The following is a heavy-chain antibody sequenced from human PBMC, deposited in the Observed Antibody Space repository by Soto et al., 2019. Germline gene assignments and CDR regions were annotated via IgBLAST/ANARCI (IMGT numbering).Heavy chain of an antibody. V-gene: IGHV4-34*01. D-gene: IGHD4-17*01. Sequence: PSETLSLTCAVSGGSFSAYHWTWIRQTPGKGLEWIGEISHSGSTNYKPSLKSRVTISADPSKKQFSLNLTSMTAADTAVYYCARVDYGGPDAFDIWGQGTMVTVSS. CDR1: GGSFSAYH. CDR3: ARVDYGGPDAFDI. CDR2: ISHSGST. J-gene: IGHJ3*02.